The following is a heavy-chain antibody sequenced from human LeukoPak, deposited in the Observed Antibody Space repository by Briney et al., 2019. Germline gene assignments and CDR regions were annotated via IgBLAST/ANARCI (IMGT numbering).Heavy chain of an antibody. J-gene: IGHJ6*02. V-gene: IGHV3-30*18. CDR3: AKDTRSRFGEVIAGPGYYYGMDV. D-gene: IGHD3-16*02. Sequence: PGRSLRLSCAASGFTFSSYGMHWVRQAPGKGLEWVAVISYDGSNKYYADSVKGRFTISRDNSRNTLYLQMNSLRAEDTAVYYCAKDTRSRFGEVIAGPGYYYGMDVWGQGTTVTVSS. CDR1: GFTFSSYG. CDR2: ISYDGSNK.